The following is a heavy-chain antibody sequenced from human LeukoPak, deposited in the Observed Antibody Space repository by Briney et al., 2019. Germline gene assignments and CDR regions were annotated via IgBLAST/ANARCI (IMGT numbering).Heavy chain of an antibody. J-gene: IGHJ4*02. CDR3: ARVIAVAGTITIALLDY. D-gene: IGHD6-19*01. CDR1: GFTFSSYW. Sequence: GGSLRLSCAASGFTFSSYWMSWVRQAPGKGLEWVANIKQDGSEKYYVDSVKGRFTISRDNAQHSLYLQMNRLRAEDTAVYYCARVIAVAGTITIALLDYWGQGTLVTVSS. CDR2: IKQDGSEK. V-gene: IGHV3-7*01.